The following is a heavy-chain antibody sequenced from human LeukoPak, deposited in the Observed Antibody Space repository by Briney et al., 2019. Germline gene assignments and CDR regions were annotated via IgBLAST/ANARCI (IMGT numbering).Heavy chain of an antibody. D-gene: IGHD2-15*01. V-gene: IGHV4-59*01. CDR1: GGSISSYY. J-gene: IGHJ5*02. CDR2: TYYSGST. Sequence: SEALSLTCTVSGGSISSYYWSWIRQPPGKGLEWIGYTYYSGSTNYNPSLKSRVAISVDTFKNQFSLKLSSVTAADTAVYYCARVERYCSGGSCYSGWFDPWGQGTLVTVSS. CDR3: ARVERYCSGGSCYSGWFDP.